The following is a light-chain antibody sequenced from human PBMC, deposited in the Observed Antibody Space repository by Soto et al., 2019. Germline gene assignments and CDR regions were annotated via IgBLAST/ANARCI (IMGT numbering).Light chain of an antibody. Sequence: QSVLTQPASVSGSPGQSITISCTGTSSDVGGYNYVSWYQQHPGKAPKLMIYDVSNRPSGVSNRFSGSKSGNTASLTISGLQAEDEAAYYCSSYTSSSTLCVFGTGTKVTV. CDR1: SSDVGGYNY. CDR3: SSYTSSSTLCV. CDR2: DVS. V-gene: IGLV2-14*01. J-gene: IGLJ1*01.